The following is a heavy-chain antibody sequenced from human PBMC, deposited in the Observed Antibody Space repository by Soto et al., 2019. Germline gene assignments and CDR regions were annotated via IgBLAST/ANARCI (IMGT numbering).Heavy chain of an antibody. Sequence: QVQLVESGGGLVKPGGSLRLSCAASGFTFSNFYMSWVRQAPGKGLEWVSYISGTSHDTNYADSVKGRFTISRDNAKNSLPLKMHSLRSEDTALYYCARSGGTCYSAGCYYYAMDVWGQGTTVTVSS. CDR3: ARSGGTCYSAGCYYYAMDV. CDR2: ISGTSHDT. D-gene: IGHD2-15*01. CDR1: GFTFSNFY. J-gene: IGHJ6*02. V-gene: IGHV3-11*05.